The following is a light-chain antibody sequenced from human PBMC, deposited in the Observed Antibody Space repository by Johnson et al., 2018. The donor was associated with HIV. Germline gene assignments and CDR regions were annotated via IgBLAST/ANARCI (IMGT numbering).Light chain of an antibody. CDR2: DNN. J-gene: IGLJ1*01. CDR3: GTWDSSLSAEV. CDR1: SSKIGNKY. Sequence: QSVLTQPPSVSAAPGQKVTISCSGSSSKIGNKYVSWYQQLPGTAPKVLIYDNNKRPSGIPDRFSGSKSGTSATLGITGLQTGDEADYYCGTWDSSLSAEVFGTGTKVTVL. V-gene: IGLV1-51*01.